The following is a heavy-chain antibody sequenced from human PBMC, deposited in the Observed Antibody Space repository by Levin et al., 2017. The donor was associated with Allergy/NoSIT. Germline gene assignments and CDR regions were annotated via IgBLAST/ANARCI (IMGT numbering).Heavy chain of an antibody. CDR1: GGSFSGYY. CDR3: ARADYSNYVAYGMDV. Sequence: SETLSLTCAVYGGSFSGYYWSWIRQPPGKGLEWIGEINHSVSTNYNPSLKSRVTISVDTSKNQFSLKLSSVTAADTAVYYCARADYSNYVAYGMDVWGQGTTVTVSS. D-gene: IGHD4-11*01. V-gene: IGHV4-34*01. CDR2: INHSVST. J-gene: IGHJ6*02.